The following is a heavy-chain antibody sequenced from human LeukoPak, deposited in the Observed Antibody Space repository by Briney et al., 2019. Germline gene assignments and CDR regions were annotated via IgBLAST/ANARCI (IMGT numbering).Heavy chain of an antibody. CDR2: INWNGGST. Sequence: GGSLRLSCAASGFTFDDYGMSWVRQAPGKGLEWVSGINWNGGSTGYADSVKGRFTISRDNAKNSLYLQMNSLRAEDTALYYCARNPRRSYYYYMDVWGKGTTVTVSS. CDR1: GFTFDDYG. J-gene: IGHJ6*03. V-gene: IGHV3-20*04. CDR3: ARNPRRSYYYYMDV.